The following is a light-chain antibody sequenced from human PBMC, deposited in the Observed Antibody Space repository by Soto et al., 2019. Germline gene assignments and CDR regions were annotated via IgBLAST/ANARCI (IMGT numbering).Light chain of an antibody. CDR2: EGS. CDR1: SSDVGSYNL. CDR3: CSYAGSSTLV. J-gene: IGLJ2*01. Sequence: QSALTQPASVSGSPGQSITISCTGTSSDVGSYNLVSWYQQHPGKAPKLMIYEGSKRPSGVSHRFSGSKSGNTASLTISGLQAEEEDDYYCCSYAGSSTLVFGGGTKVTVL. V-gene: IGLV2-23*01.